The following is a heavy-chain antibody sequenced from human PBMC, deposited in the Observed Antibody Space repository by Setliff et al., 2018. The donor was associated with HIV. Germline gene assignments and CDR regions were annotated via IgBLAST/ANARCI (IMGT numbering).Heavy chain of an antibody. J-gene: IGHJ4*02. CDR2: MYHTGST. CDR1: GYSISSGCY. CDR3: ARESPDGLDY. V-gene: IGHV4-38-2*02. D-gene: IGHD2-8*01. Sequence: SETLSLTCAVSGYSISSGCYWGWIRQPPGKGLEWSGSMYHTGSTYYSPSLNSRFTISVDTSKNQFSLKVNSVTAADTAMYFCARESPDGLDYWGQGTLVTVSS.